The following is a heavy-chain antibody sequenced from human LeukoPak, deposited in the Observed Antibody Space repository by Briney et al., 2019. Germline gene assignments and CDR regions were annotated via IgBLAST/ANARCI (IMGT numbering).Heavy chain of an antibody. CDR2: IYHSGNT. J-gene: IGHJ4*02. V-gene: IGHV4-31*03. CDR3: ARDTRIEWLRFLDY. CDR1: GDSISNGGSISNGGHY. Sequence: SETLSLTCTVSGDSISNGGSISNGGHYWSWIRQFPGKGLEWIGYIYHSGNTYYNPSLESRVTMSVDTPENRFSLKVNSVTAADTAIYYCARDTRIEWLRFLDYWGQGILVTVSS. D-gene: IGHD5-12*01.